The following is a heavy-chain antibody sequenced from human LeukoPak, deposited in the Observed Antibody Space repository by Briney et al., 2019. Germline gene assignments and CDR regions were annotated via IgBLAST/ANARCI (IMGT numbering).Heavy chain of an antibody. D-gene: IGHD4-17*01. CDR1: GFTFSSYG. V-gene: IGHV3-11*04. Sequence: GGSLRLSCTASGFTFSSYGMSWIRQAPGKGLEWVSYISSSGSTIYYADSVKGRFTISRDNAKNSLYLQMNSLRAEDTAVYYCAREMTVTTVFGYWGQGTLVTVSS. CDR2: ISSSGSTI. J-gene: IGHJ4*02. CDR3: AREMTVTTVFGY.